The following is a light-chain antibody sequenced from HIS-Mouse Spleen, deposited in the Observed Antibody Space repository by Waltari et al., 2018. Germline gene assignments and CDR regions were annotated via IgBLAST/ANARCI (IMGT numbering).Light chain of an antibody. CDR1: QRISSY. J-gene: IGKJ3*01. Sequence: DIQLTQSPSCLSASVGDIVTITFRASQRISSYLAWYHQKPGKHPKLLIYAASTLQSGVPSRFSGSGSGTEFTLTISSLQPEDFATYYCQQLNSYPFTFGPGTKVDIK. CDR2: AAS. CDR3: QQLNSYPFT. V-gene: IGKV1-9*01.